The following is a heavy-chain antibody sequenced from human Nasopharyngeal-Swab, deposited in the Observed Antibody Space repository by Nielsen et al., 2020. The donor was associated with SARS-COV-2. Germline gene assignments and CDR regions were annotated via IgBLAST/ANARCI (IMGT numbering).Heavy chain of an antibody. J-gene: IGHJ4*02. Sequence: ASVKVSCKASGYNSISYGVTWVRQAPGQGLEWMGWISTYSGNTDYAQKFQGRVTMTTDKSTRTVYMELRSLRSDDTAMYYCTRHFDIVTGYEFFFDYWGQGTLVTVSS. CDR2: ISTYSGNT. V-gene: IGHV1-18*04. CDR1: GYNSISYG. D-gene: IGHD3-9*01. CDR3: TRHFDIVTGYEFFFDY.